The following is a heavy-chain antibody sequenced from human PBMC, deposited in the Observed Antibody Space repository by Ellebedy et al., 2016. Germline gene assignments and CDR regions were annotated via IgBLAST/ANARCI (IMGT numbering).Heavy chain of an antibody. J-gene: IGHJ5*02. CDR1: GFTFSSYS. CDR3: AKDLRARIVGAFNWFDP. D-gene: IGHD1-26*01. CDR2: ISGSGGST. Sequence: GESLKISXAASGFTFSSYSMNWVRQAPGKGLEWVSAISGSGGSTYYADSVEGRFTISRDNSKNTLYLQMSSLRAEDTAVYYCAKDLRARIVGAFNWFDPWGQGTLVTVSS. V-gene: IGHV3-23*01.